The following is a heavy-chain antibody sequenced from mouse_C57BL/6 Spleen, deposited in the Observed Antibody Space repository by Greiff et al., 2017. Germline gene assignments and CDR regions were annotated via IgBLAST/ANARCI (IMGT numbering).Heavy chain of an antibody. CDR3: ARPRLGRVFDY. CDR1: GFTFSDYG. Sequence: EVKVVESGGGLVKPGGSLKLSCAASGFTFSDYGMHWVRQAPEKGLEWVAYISSGSSSIYYANTVKGRFTISKDNAKNTLFLQMTSLRSEDTAMYDCARPRLGRVFDYWGQGTTLTVSS. CDR2: ISSGSSSI. V-gene: IGHV5-17*01. D-gene: IGHD4-1*01. J-gene: IGHJ2*01.